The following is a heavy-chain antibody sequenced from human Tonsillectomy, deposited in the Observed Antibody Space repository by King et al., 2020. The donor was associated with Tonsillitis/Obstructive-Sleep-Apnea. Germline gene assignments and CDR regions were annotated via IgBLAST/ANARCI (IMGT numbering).Heavy chain of an antibody. CDR1: GYTFTNYG. Sequence: VQLVESGAEVKKPGASVKVSCTASGYTFTNYGISWVRQAPGQGLEWMAWISAHNGHTNYAQKLQGRVTMTTDASTSTAYMELRSLRSDDTAVYYCARDSMSNYYDSSAYDTFNYWGQGTLVTVSS. CDR2: ISAHNGHT. CDR3: ARDSMSNYYDSSAYDTFNY. V-gene: IGHV1-18*01. J-gene: IGHJ4*02. D-gene: IGHD3-22*01.